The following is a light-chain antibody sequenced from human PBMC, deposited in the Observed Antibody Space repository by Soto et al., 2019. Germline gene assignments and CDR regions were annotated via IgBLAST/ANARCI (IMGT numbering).Light chain of an antibody. V-gene: IGLV2-14*01. J-gene: IGLJ1*01. Sequence: QSALTQPASVSGSPGQSITISCTGTSSDVGGYTYVSWYQQHPGKAPKLMIYDVSNRPSGVSNRFSGSKSGNTASLTISGLQAEDGADYYCSSYTSSSTLYVFGTGTKVTVL. CDR1: SSDVGGYTY. CDR2: DVS. CDR3: SSYTSSSTLYV.